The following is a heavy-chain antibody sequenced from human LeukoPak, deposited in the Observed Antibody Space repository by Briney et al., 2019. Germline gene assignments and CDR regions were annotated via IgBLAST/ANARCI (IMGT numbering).Heavy chain of an antibody. CDR2: IYSGDTT. CDR3: ARILRSSSGYYFDY. CDR1: GFTVWTNY. Sequence: PGGSLRLSCAASGFTVWTNYMSWVRQAPGKGLEWVSVIYSGDTTFYADSVRGKFTISRDNSKNTLYLQMNSLRAEDTAVYYCARILRSSSGYYFDYWGQGTLVTVSS. V-gene: IGHV3-66*01. J-gene: IGHJ4*02. D-gene: IGHD3-10*01.